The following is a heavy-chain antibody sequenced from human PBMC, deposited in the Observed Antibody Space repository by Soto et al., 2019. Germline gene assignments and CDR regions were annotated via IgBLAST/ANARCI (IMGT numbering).Heavy chain of an antibody. V-gene: IGHV1-8*02. Sequence: ASVKVSCKASGYTFTSYGISWVRQAPGQGLEWMGWMNSNSGNTGYAQKFQGRVTMTRNTSISTAYMELSSLRSEDTAVYYCARGPPRYRRRLDYYYYGMDVWGQGTTVTVSS. CDR2: MNSNSGNT. CDR3: ARGPPRYRRRLDYYYYGMDV. CDR1: GYTFTSYG. D-gene: IGHD6-19*01. J-gene: IGHJ6*02.